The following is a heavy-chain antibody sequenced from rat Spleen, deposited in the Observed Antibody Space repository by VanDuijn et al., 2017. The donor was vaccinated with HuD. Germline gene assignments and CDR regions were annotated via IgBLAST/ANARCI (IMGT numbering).Heavy chain of an antibody. Sequence: QVQLKESGPGLVQPSQTLSLTCTVSEFSLTGNNIHWVRQPPGKGLEWMGVMWSGGDTDYNSAFKSRLSISRDTSKSQVFLKMNSLQTDDTAKYFCARQDFDYFDYWGQGVMVTVSS. CDR3: ARQDFDYFDY. CDR1: EFSLTGNN. V-gene: IGHV2-1*01. CDR2: MWSGGDT. J-gene: IGHJ2*01.